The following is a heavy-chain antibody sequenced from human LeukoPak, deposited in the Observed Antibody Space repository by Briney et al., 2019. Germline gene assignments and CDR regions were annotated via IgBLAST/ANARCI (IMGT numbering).Heavy chain of an antibody. D-gene: IGHD3-3*01. CDR2: GLYSGDT. CDR1: GGSVSNNNYY. Sequence: SETLSLTCAVSGGSVSNNNYYWGWIRQPPGKGLEWIGSGLYSGDTYYSPSLESRVTISVDTSKNQFSLKLSSVTAADTAMYYCVRHNFRIGLYYFDYWGQGTQVTVSS. CDR3: VRHNFRIGLYYFDY. J-gene: IGHJ4*02. V-gene: IGHV4-39*01.